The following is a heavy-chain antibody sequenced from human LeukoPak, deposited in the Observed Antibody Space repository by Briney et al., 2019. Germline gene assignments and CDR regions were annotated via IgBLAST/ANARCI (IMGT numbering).Heavy chain of an antibody. D-gene: IGHD3-16*01. Sequence: EASVKVSCKASGYTFTSYGISWVRQAPGQGLEWMGWITPYNGNTNYAQKLQGRVTMTTDTSTTTAYMEVRSLRSDDTAVYYCARDSRNHYVDYWGQGTLVTVSS. CDR3: ARDSRNHYVDY. CDR1: GYTFTSYG. V-gene: IGHV1-18*04. CDR2: ITPYNGNT. J-gene: IGHJ4*02.